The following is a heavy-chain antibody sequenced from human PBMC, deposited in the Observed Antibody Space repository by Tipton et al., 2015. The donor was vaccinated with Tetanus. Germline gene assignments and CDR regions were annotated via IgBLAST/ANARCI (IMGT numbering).Heavy chain of an antibody. Sequence: LRLSCTVSGGSISTTSDYWGWIRQPPGKGLEWIGSLYYSGTTYYNPSLKSRVTISVDTSKTHFSLRLSFVTAADTAVYYCARHSLKLGMWAFDIWGRGTLVTVSS. CDR1: GGSISTTSDY. V-gene: IGHV4-39*01. J-gene: IGHJ3*02. CDR3: ARHSLKLGMWAFDI. D-gene: IGHD7-27*01. CDR2: LYYSGTT.